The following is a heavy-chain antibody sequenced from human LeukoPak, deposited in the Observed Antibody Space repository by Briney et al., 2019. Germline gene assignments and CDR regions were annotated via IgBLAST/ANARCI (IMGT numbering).Heavy chain of an antibody. D-gene: IGHD6-19*01. V-gene: IGHV4-34*01. CDR3: ARALSSGWYVRFDY. CDR2: INHSGST. Sequence: PSETLSLTCAVYGGSFSGYYWGWIRQPPGKGLEWIGEINHSGSTNYNPSLKSRVTISVDTSKNQFSLKLSSVTAADTAVYYCARALSSGWYVRFDYWGQGTLVTVSS. J-gene: IGHJ4*02. CDR1: GGSFSGYY.